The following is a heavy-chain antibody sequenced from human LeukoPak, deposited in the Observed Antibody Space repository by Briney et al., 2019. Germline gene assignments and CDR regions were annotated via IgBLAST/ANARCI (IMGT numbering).Heavy chain of an antibody. CDR3: ARVDALLAAAGS. CDR1: VYTFTSYD. D-gene: IGHD6-13*01. J-gene: IGHJ4*02. CDR2: MNPNSGNT. V-gene: IGHV1-8*01. Sequence: ASVKVSCKASVYTFTSYDINWVRQATGQGLEWMGWMNPNSGNTGYAQKFQGRVTMTRNTSISTAYMELSSLRSEDTAVYYCARVDALLAAAGSWGQGTLVTVSS.